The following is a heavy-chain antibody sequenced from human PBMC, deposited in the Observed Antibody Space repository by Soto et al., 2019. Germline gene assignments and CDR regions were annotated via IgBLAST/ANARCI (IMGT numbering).Heavy chain of an antibody. V-gene: IGHV3-33*01. CDR1: GFTFRSYD. Sequence: PGGSLRLSCAASGFTFRSYDMHWVRQAPGQGLEWVAVIRNDGTVRNYADSVKGRFTISRDNSKNKLYLEMNSLRAEDTALYYCASKTIDGFDYWGQGTLVTVSS. J-gene: IGHJ4*02. CDR2: IRNDGTVR. CDR3: ASKTIDGFDY. D-gene: IGHD3-3*01.